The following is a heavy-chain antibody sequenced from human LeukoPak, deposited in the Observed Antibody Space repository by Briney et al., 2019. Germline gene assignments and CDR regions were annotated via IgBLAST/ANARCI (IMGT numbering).Heavy chain of an antibody. J-gene: IGHJ4*02. CDR3: ARRSIGWGAFDY. Sequence: SETLSLTCTVSGGSISSSSYYWGWIRQPPGKGLEWIGSFYYSGNTYYNPSLKSRVTISVDTPKNQFSLKLSSVTAADTAVYYCARRSIGWGAFDYWGQGTLVTVSS. D-gene: IGHD7-27*01. V-gene: IGHV4-39*01. CDR1: GGSISSSSYY. CDR2: FYYSGNT.